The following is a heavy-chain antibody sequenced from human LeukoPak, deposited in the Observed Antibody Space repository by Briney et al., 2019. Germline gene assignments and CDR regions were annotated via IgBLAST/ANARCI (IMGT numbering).Heavy chain of an antibody. V-gene: IGHV3-23*01. CDR2: ISSSGGST. J-gene: IGHJ4*02. D-gene: IGHD6-6*01. CDR1: GFTFSSYA. Sequence: AGGSLRLSCAASGFTFSSYAMNWVRQAPGKGLEWVSGISSSGGSTYYADSVKGRFTISRDNSRNTLYLQMNSLRAEDTAVYYCAKETSSSFDYWGQGTLVTVSS. CDR3: AKETSSSFDY.